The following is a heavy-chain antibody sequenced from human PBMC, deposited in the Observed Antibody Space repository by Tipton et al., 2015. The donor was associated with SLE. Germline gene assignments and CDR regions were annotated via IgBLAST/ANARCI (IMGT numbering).Heavy chain of an antibody. CDR1: GGSISSSSYY. CDR3: ARLAGRRFPFDS. V-gene: IGHV4-39*07. J-gene: IGHJ4*02. CDR2: IYYSGST. D-gene: IGHD6-6*01. Sequence: TLSLTCTVSGGSISSSSYYWGWIRQPPGKGLEWIGSIYYSGSTYYNPSLKSRVTISVDRSKNQFSLKLNSVTAADTAVYFCARLAGRRFPFDSWGQGTLVTVSS.